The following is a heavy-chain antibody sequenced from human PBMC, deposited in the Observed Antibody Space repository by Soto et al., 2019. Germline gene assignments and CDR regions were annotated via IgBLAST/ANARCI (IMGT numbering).Heavy chain of an antibody. D-gene: IGHD3-3*01. CDR1: GGSISSSSYY. J-gene: IGHJ5*02. Sequence: QLQLQESGPGLVKPSETLSLTCTVSGGSISSSSYYWGWIRQPPGKGLEWIGSIYYSGSTYYNPSVKSRVTIPVDTSKNQFSLKLSSVTAADTAVYYCASNRGFTIFGVVIISWFDPWGQGTLVTVSS. V-gene: IGHV4-39*01. CDR3: ASNRGFTIFGVVIISWFDP. CDR2: IYYSGST.